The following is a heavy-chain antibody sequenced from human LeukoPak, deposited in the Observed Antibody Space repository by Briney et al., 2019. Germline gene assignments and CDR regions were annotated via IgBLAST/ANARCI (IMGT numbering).Heavy chain of an antibody. D-gene: IGHD1-1*01. Sequence: ASVKVSCKASGYTFTDYYMHWVRQAPGQGLEWMGRIDPNSGGTNFAQKFQGRVTMTRDTSISTAYMELSGLRSDDTAVFFCARTTIQSSSTTVVFDYWGQGTLVTVSS. J-gene: IGHJ4*02. CDR1: GYTFTDYY. CDR2: IDPNSGGT. V-gene: IGHV1-2*06. CDR3: ARTTIQSSSTTVVFDY.